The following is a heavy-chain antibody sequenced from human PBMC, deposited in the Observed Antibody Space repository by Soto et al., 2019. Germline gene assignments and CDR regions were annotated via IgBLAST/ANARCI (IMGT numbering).Heavy chain of an antibody. V-gene: IGHV1-18*01. CDR1: GYTFTSYG. CDR2: ISAYNGNT. Sequence: ASVKVSCKASGYTFTSYGISWVRQAPGQGLEWMGWISAYNGNTNYAQKLQGRVTMTTDTSTSTAYMELRSLRSDDTAVYYCARDLVRGVIPHKGFDPWGQGTLVNGSS. CDR3: ARDLVRGVIPHKGFDP. J-gene: IGHJ5*02. D-gene: IGHD3-10*01.